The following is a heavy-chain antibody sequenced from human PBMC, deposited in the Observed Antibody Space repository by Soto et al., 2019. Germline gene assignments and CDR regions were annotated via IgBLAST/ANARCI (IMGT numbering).Heavy chain of an antibody. D-gene: IGHD3-22*01. CDR3: ARGDYYDIHDY. J-gene: IGHJ4*02. CDR1: GYTFTGCA. Sequence: QVQLVQFGAEVKKPGASVKVSCKASGYTFTGCAIHWVRQARGQRLEWMGWINAGNGNTKYSQKFQGRVTITRDTSASTAYMELSSLRSEDTAVYYCARGDYYDIHDYWGQGTLVTVSS. V-gene: IGHV1-3*01. CDR2: INAGNGNT.